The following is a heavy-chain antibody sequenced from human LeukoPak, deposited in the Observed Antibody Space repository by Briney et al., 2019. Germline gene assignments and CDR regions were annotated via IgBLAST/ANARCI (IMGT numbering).Heavy chain of an antibody. CDR2: INPKSGGT. D-gene: IGHD5-24*01. CDR3: ARAYRTVEMVH. CDR1: GYTFTGYY. J-gene: IGHJ4*02. V-gene: IGHV1-2*02. Sequence: ASVKVSCKASGYTFTGYYMHWVRQAPGQGLEWMGWINPKSGGTNYAQKFQGRVTMTRDTSISTAYMELSRLRSDDTAVYYCARAYRTVEMVHWGQGTLVTVSS.